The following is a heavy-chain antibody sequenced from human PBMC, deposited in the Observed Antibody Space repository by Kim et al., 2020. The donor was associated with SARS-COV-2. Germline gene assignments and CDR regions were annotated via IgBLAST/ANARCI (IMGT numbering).Heavy chain of an antibody. V-gene: IGHV3-23*03. CDR1: GFTFSSYA. CDR3: AKGFIAAASGFDY. Sequence: GGSLRLSCAASGFTFSSYAMSWVRQAPGKGLEWVSVIYSGGSSTYYADSVKGRFTISRDNSKNTLYLQMNSLRAEDTAVYYCAKGFIAAASGFDYWGQGTLVTVSS. CDR2: IYSGGSST. J-gene: IGHJ4*02. D-gene: IGHD6-13*01.